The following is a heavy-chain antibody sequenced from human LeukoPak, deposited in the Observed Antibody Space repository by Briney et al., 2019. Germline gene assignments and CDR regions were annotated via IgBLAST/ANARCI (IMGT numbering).Heavy chain of an antibody. CDR2: IYYSGST. D-gene: IGHD3-3*01. V-gene: IGHV4-59*11. CDR1: GGSISSHY. J-gene: IGHJ5*02. CDR3: ARAGITIFGVVSEGFDP. Sequence: SETLSLTCTVSGGSISSHYWSWIRQPPGKGLEWIGYIYYSGSTNYNPSLKSQVTISVDTSKNQFSLKLSSVTAADTAVYYCARAGITIFGVVSEGFDPWGQGTLATVSS.